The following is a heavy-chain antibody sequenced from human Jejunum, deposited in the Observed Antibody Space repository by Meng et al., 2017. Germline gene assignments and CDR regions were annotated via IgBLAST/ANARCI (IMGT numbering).Heavy chain of an antibody. J-gene: IGHJ4*02. CDR1: GGSISDSNW. V-gene: IGHV4-4*02. CDR2: IYHTGST. D-gene: IGHD1-14*01. Sequence: QVPLHESGPGLVKPSGTLYLTCAVSGGSISDSNWWSWVRQPPGKGLEWIGEIYHTGSTNYNPSLKSRVTMSLDKSKNQFFLDLTSVTAADTGIYYCTRGTDRAKSGDYWGQGTLVTVSS. CDR3: TRGTDRAKSGDY.